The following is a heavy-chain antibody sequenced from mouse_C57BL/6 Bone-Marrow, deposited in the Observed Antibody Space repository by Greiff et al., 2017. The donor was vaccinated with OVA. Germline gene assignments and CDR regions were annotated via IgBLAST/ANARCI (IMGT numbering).Heavy chain of an antibody. V-gene: IGHV14-4*01. CDR1: GFNITDDY. Sequence: EVKLQESGAELVRPGASVKLSCTASGFNITDDYMHWVKQRPEQGLEWIGWIDPENGDTEYAPKFQGKATLTADTSSNTAYLQLSSLTSEAAADYYCTTPPITTVVEGDMDDWGKGTSVTVSS. D-gene: IGHD1-1*01. CDR3: TTPPITTVVEGDMDD. CDR2: IDPENGDT. J-gene: IGHJ4*01.